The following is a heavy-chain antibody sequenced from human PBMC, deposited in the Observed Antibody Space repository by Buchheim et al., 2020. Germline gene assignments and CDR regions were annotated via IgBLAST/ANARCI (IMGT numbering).Heavy chain of an antibody. Sequence: EVQLVESGGGLVQPGGSLRLSCAASGFTFSSYEMNWVRQAPGKGLEWVSYISSSGSTIYYADSVKGRFTISRDKPKNSLYLQMNSLRAEDTAVYYCARGCSGGSCEPSYYYYYGMDVWGQGTT. V-gene: IGHV3-48*03. J-gene: IGHJ6*02. CDR2: ISSSGSTI. CDR3: ARGCSGGSCEPSYYYYYGMDV. D-gene: IGHD2-15*01. CDR1: GFTFSSYE.